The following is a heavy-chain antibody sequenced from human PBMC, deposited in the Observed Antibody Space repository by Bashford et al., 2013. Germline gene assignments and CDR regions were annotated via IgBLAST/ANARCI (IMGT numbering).Heavy chain of an antibody. CDR2: ISGSGGST. D-gene: IGHD3-3*01. J-gene: IGHJ4*02. Sequence: VRQAPGKGLEWVSAISGSGGSTYYADSVKGRFTISRDNSKNTLYLQMNSLRAEDTAVYYCAKLSPYYDFWSGSYYFDYWGQGTLVTVSS. V-gene: IGHV3-23*01. CDR3: AKLSPYYDFWSGSYYFDY.